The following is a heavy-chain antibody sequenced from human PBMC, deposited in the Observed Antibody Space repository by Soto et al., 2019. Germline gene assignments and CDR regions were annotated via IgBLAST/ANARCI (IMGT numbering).Heavy chain of an antibody. D-gene: IGHD1-26*01. Sequence: GGSLRLSCAASGFTFSSYGMHWVRQAPGKGLEWVAVISYDGSNKYYADSVKGRFTISRDNSKNTLYLQMNSLRAEDTAVYYCAKIEGKEGRELRWFDPWGQGTLVTVSS. CDR2: ISYDGSNK. V-gene: IGHV3-30*18. CDR1: GFTFSSYG. J-gene: IGHJ5*02. CDR3: AKIEGKEGRELRWFDP.